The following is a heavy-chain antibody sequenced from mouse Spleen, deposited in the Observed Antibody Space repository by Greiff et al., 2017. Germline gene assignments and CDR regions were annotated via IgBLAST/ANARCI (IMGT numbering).Heavy chain of an antibody. V-gene: IGHV1-19*01. J-gene: IGHJ3*01. D-gene: IGHD3-3*01. CDR3: ARGRDGGFAY. CDR2: INPYNGGT. CDR1: GYTFTDYY. Sequence: EVTLQQSGPVLVKPGASVKMSCKASGYTFTDYYMNWVTQSHGKSLEWIGVINPYNGGTSYNQKFKGKATLTVDKSSSTAYMELNSLTSEDAAVYYCARGRDGGFAYWGQGTLVTGSA.